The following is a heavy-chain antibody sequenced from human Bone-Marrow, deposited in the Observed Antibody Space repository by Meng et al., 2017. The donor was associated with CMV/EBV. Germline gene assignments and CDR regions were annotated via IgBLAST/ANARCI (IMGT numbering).Heavy chain of an antibody. D-gene: IGHD1-26*01. CDR3: ARVGATGLVYFDY. CDR2: INPSGGST. J-gene: IGHJ4*02. Sequence: ASVKVSCKASGYVFSDYYVHYIRQAPGQGLEWMGIINPSGGSTSYAQKFQGRVTMTRDTSTSTVYMELSSLRSEDTAVYYCARVGATGLVYFDYWGQGTLVTVSS. CDR1: GYVFSDYY. V-gene: IGHV1-46*01.